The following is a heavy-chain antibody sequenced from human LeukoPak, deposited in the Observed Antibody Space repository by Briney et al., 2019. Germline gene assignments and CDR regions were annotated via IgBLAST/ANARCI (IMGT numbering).Heavy chain of an antibody. CDR1: GYTFTSYG. CDR2: ISAYNGNT. CDR3: ARFSSGWYPGYFDY. V-gene: IGHV1-18*01. J-gene: IGHJ4*02. Sequence: ASVKVSCKASGYTFTSYGISWVRQAPGQGLEWMGWISAYNGNTNYAQKLQGRVTMTTDTSTSTAYMELRSLRSDDTAVYYCARFSSGWYPGYFDYWGQGTLVTVSS. D-gene: IGHD6-19*01.